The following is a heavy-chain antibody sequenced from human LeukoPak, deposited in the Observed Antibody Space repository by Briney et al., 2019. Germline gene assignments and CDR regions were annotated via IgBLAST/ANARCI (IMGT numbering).Heavy chain of an antibody. CDR2: INTNTGNP. D-gene: IGHD3-16*01. J-gene: IGHJ6*03. CDR1: EYTFTSYA. Sequence: GASVKVSCEASEYTFTSYAMNWVRQAPGQGLEWMGWINTNTGNPTYAQGFTGRFVFSLDTSVSTAYLQISSLKAEDTAVYYCARGALGFYYYYYMDVWGKGTTVTVSS. V-gene: IGHV7-4-1*02. CDR3: ARGALGFYYYYYMDV.